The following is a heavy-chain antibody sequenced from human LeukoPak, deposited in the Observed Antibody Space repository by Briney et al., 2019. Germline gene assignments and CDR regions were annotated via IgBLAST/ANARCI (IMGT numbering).Heavy chain of an antibody. CDR2: FDPEDSET. J-gene: IGHJ4*02. D-gene: IGHD1-26*01. V-gene: IGHV1-24*01. CDR1: GYTLTELS. Sequence: ASVKVSCKVSGYTLTELSMHWVRQAPGKGLEWMGGFDPEDSETIYAQKFQGRVTMTEDTSTDTAYMELSSLRSEDTAVYYCATVRGSYTSAGFDYWGQGTLVAVSS. CDR3: ATVRGSYTSAGFDY.